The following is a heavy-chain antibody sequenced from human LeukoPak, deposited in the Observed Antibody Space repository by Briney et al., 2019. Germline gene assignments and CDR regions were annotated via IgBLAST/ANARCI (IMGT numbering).Heavy chain of an antibody. Sequence: GGSLRLSCAASGFTFSRYDKHWVRQATGKGLEWVSAIGTVGDPYYPGSVKGRFTISRENAKNSLYLQMNSLRAGDTAVYYCARGFLGDAFDIWGQGTMVTVSS. CDR2: IGTVGDP. D-gene: IGHD3-3*01. CDR1: GFTFSRYD. V-gene: IGHV3-13*05. J-gene: IGHJ3*02. CDR3: ARGFLGDAFDI.